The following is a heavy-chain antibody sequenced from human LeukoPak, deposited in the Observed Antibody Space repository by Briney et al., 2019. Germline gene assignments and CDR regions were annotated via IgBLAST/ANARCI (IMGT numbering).Heavy chain of an antibody. CDR3: ARENEVVALEGLDY. V-gene: IGHV3-7*01. D-gene: IGHD3-22*01. J-gene: IGHJ4*02. CDR2: IKQDGSEK. Sequence: QPGGSLRLSCAASGFTFSSYWMSWVRQAPGKGLEWVANIKQDGSEKYYVDSVKGRFTISRDNAKNSLYLQMNSLRAEDTAVYYCARENEVVALEGLDYWGQGTLVTVSS. CDR1: GFTFSSYW.